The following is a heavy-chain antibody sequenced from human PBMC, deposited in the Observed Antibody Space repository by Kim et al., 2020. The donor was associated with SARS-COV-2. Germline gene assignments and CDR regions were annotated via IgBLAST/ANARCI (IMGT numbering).Heavy chain of an antibody. CDR2: ISYDGSNK. J-gene: IGHJ3*02. Sequence: GGSLRLSCAASGFTFSSYAMHWVRQAPGKGLEWVAVISYDGSNKYYADSVKGRFTISRDNSKNTLYLPMNSLRAEDTAWYYCARGRAAAGFDAFDSWGQGTLVTVSS. D-gene: IGHD6-13*01. CDR3: ARGRAAAGFDAFDS. CDR1: GFTFSSYA. V-gene: IGHV3-30-3*01.